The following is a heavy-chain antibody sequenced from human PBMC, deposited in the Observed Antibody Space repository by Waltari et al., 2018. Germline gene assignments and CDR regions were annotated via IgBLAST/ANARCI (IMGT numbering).Heavy chain of an antibody. V-gene: IGHV3-7*01. CDR3: AKDNWGLPGGIDGFDV. CDR1: GFTFSTYW. J-gene: IGHJ3*01. CDR2: IRQDGGEE. Sequence: EVQLVESGGDLVRPGGSLRLSCEASGFTFSTYWMSWVRQAPGKGLGGGADIRQDGGEERYLSSVRGRFIISRDNAKNSVFLQMDSLRAEDTALYYCAKDNWGLPGGIDGFDVWGQGTMVTVSS. D-gene: IGHD7-27*01.